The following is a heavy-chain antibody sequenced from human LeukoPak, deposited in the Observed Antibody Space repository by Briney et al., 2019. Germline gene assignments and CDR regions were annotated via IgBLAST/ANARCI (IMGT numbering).Heavy chain of an antibody. D-gene: IGHD2-2*01. CDR3: AKGHLVVVPAALDY. Sequence: PGGSLRLSCAASGFTFSDYYMSWIRQAPGKGLEWVSYISSSGSTIYYADSVKGRFTISRDNAKNSLYLQMNSLRAEDTALYYCAKGHLVVVPAALDYWGQGTLVTVSS. J-gene: IGHJ4*02. CDR1: GFTFSDYY. CDR2: ISSSGSTI. V-gene: IGHV3-11*01.